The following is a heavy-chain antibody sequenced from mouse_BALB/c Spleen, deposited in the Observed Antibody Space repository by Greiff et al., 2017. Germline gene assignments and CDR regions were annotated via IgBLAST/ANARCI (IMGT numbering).Heavy chain of an antibody. CDR3: ARASGSAYAMDY. J-gene: IGHJ4*01. D-gene: IGHD1-1*01. CDR2: ILPGSGST. Sequence: VQLQQSGAELMKPGASVKISCKATGYTFSSYWIEWVKQRPGHGLEWIGEILPGSGSTNYNEKFKGKATFTADTSSNTAYMQLSSLTSEDSAVYYCARASGSAYAMDYWGQGTSVTVSS. CDR1: GYTFSSYW. V-gene: IGHV1-9*01.